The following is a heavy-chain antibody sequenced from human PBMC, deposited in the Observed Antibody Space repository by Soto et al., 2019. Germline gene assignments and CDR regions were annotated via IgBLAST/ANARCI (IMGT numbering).Heavy chain of an antibody. V-gene: IGHV3-23*01. D-gene: IGHD1-7*01. CDR2: ISGSGGST. J-gene: IGHJ4*02. Sequence: PGGSLRLSCAAAGFTFSSYAMSWVRQAPGKGLEWVSAISGSGGSTYYADSVKGRFTISRDNSKNTLYLQMNSLRAEDTAVYYCAKGASITGTTPTNDYWGQGTLVTVSS. CDR3: AKGASITGTTPTNDY. CDR1: GFTFSSYA.